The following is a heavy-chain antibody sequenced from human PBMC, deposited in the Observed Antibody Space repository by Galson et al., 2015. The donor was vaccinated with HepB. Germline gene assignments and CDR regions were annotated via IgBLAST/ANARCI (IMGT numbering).Heavy chain of an antibody. V-gene: IGHV3-21*01. CDR3: ARPLNRDYYESGYFYYARPSYWYFDL. J-gene: IGHJ2*01. D-gene: IGHD3-22*01. CDR1: GFTFSAYT. Sequence: SLRLSCAASGFTFSAYTMNWVRQAPGKGLEWVSSITGSSNYIYYADAVTGRFTISRDNAKNSLYLPMHSLRAEDTAVYYCARPLNRDYYESGYFYYARPSYWYFDLWGRGTLVTVSS. CDR2: ITGSSNYI.